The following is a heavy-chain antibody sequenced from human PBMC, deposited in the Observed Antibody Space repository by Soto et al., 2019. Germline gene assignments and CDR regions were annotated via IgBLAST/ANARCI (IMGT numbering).Heavy chain of an antibody. D-gene: IGHD1-26*01. Sequence: ASVKVSCKASGGTFSSYAISWVRQAPGQGLEWMGGIIPIFGTANYAQKFQGRVTITADESTSTAYMELSSLRSEDTAVYYCARALGYSGTPYYYYGMDVWGQGTTVTVSS. CDR2: IIPIFGTA. CDR3: ARALGYSGTPYYYYGMDV. V-gene: IGHV1-69*13. CDR1: GGTFSSYA. J-gene: IGHJ6*02.